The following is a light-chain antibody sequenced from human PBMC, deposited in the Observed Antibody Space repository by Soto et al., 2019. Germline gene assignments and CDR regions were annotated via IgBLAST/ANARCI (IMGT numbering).Light chain of an antibody. CDR2: KTS. CDR1: QSISDW. CDR3: KQYSSYPYT. Sequence: DIPMTQSPSTLSASVGDWVTITCRASQSISDWLAWYQQKPGKAPAPLISKTSTLESGVPSRFRGSGSGTEFTLTIGSLQPDDFATYYCKQYSSYPYTFGQGTKLEIK. J-gene: IGKJ2*01. V-gene: IGKV1-5*03.